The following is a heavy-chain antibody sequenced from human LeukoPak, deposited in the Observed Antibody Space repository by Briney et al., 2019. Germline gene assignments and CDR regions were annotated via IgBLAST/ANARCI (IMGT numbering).Heavy chain of an antibody. D-gene: IGHD6-13*01. CDR2: ISHNGDRI. Sequence: GGSLRLSCAASGYTFSNYAMTWVRQAPGKRLEWVSGISHNGDRIYYADSVKGRFTISRDNSKNTLYLQMNSLRPEDTALYYCTKDSVAAAGTAWFDPWGQGTLVTVSS. J-gene: IGHJ5*02. V-gene: IGHV3-23*01. CDR3: TKDSVAAAGTAWFDP. CDR1: GYTFSNYA.